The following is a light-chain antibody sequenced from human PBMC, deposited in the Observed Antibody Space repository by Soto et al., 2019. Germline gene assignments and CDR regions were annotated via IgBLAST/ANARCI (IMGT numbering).Light chain of an antibody. V-gene: IGLV2-14*01. Sequence: QSALTQPASVSGSPGQWITISCTGTINDIGSYDYVSWYQQHPGKAPKLIISEVSNRPSGVSHRFSGSKSGIAASLTISGLHAEDEAYYYCTSFARDISILFGGGTKVTVL. CDR3: TSFARDISIL. CDR2: EVS. J-gene: IGLJ2*01. CDR1: INDIGSYDY.